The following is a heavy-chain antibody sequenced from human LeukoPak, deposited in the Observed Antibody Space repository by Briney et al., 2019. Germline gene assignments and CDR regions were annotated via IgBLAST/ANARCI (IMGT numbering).Heavy chain of an antibody. CDR3: ARDLDDFWPPAAGYYGMDV. CDR2: MSSSGTYI. V-gene: IGHV3-21*01. D-gene: IGHD3-3*01. CDR1: GFTFSSYS. Sequence: GGSLRLSCAASGFTFSSYSMNWVRQAPGKGLEWVSSMSSSGTYIFYADSVKGRFTISRDNAKNSLYLQMNSLRAEDTAVYYCARDLDDFWPPAAGYYGMDVWGQGTTVTVSS. J-gene: IGHJ6*02.